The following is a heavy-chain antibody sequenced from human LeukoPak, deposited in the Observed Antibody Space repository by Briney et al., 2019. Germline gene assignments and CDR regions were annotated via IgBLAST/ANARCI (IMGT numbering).Heavy chain of an antibody. Sequence: ASVKVSCKASGYTFTSYAMNWVRQAPGQGLEWMGWISAYNGNTNYAQKLQGRVTMTTDTFTSTAYMELRSLRSDDTAVYYCAGDASDFRGAFDIWGQGTMVTVSS. CDR1: GYTFTSYA. J-gene: IGHJ3*02. CDR2: ISAYNGNT. V-gene: IGHV1-18*01. CDR3: AGDASDFRGAFDI. D-gene: IGHD3-3*01.